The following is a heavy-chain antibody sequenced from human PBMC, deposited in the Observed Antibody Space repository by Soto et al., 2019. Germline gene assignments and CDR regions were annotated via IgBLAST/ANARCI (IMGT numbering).Heavy chain of an antibody. CDR3: ALSALYCSSTSCYDGWDGMDV. J-gene: IGHJ6*02. V-gene: IGHV5-51*01. Sequence: PGESMKISCKGSGYRFTSSWIGWVRQMPGKGLEWVGIIYPGDSDTRYSPSFQGQVTISADKSISTAYLQWSSLKASDIAMYYCALSALYCSSTSCYDGWDGMDVWGQGTTVTVSS. CDR2: IYPGDSDT. CDR1: GYRFTSSW. D-gene: IGHD2-2*01.